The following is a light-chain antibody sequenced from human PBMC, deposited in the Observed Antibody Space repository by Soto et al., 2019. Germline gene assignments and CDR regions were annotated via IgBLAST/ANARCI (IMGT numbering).Light chain of an antibody. CDR1: QSVSSY. CDR2: AAS. Sequence: EIVLTQSPATLSLSPGERATLSCRASQSVSSYLAWYQQKPGKAPRLLIYAASNMATGIPARFSGSGSGTDFTLTISSLEPEDVAIYYCQQRNNCPRTFGPGTKVDIK. J-gene: IGKJ3*01. CDR3: QQRNNCPRT. V-gene: IGKV3-11*01.